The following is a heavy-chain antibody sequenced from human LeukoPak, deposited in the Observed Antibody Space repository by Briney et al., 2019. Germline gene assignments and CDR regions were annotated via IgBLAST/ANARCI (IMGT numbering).Heavy chain of an antibody. CDR3: ANPGYSSSWYYFDY. V-gene: IGHV3-23*01. J-gene: IGHJ4*02. D-gene: IGHD6-13*01. CDR2: ISGSGDST. CDR1: GFTFSFYG. Sequence: GGSLRLSRAASGFTFSFYGMSWVRQAPGKGLEWVSTISGSGDSTYYADSVRGRFTISRDNSKNTLYLQMNSLRAEDTAVYYCANPGYSSSWYYFDYWGQGTLVTISS.